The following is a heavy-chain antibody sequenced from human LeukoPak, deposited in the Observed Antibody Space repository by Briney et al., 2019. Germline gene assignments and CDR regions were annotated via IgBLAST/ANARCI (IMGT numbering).Heavy chain of an antibody. CDR1: GGSISSSNW. CDR3: ARDSDSSGYYFDY. Sequence: SETLSLTCAVSGGSISSSNWWSWVRQPPGKGLEWIGEIYHSGSTNYNPSLNSRVTISVDKSKNQFSLKLSSVTAADTAVYYCARDSDSSGYYFDYWGQGTLVTVSS. D-gene: IGHD3-22*01. J-gene: IGHJ4*02. CDR2: IYHSGST. V-gene: IGHV4-4*02.